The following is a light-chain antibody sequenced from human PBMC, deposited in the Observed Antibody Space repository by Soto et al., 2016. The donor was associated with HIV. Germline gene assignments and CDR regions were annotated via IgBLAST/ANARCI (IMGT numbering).Light chain of an antibody. Sequence: SYELTQPPSVSVAPEKTARITCGGNNIGSKSVHWYQQKPGQAPVLVVYDDSHRPSGIPERFSGSNSGNTATLTISETQAMDEADYYCQAWDTSSVLFGGGTKLTVL. CDR3: QAWDTSSVL. V-gene: IGLV3-21*01. CDR2: DDS. CDR1: NIGSKS. J-gene: IGLJ2*01.